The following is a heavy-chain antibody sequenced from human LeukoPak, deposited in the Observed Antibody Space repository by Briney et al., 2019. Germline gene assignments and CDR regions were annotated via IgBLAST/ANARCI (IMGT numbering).Heavy chain of an antibody. Sequence: GGSLRLSCAASGFTFSSYAMSWVRQAPGKGLEWVSVISGSGGSTYYADSVKGRFTISRDNSKNTVHLQMNSLRAEDTAVYYCAKDLYSNHVFYYYGMDVWGQGTTVTVSS. CDR3: AKDLYSNHVFYYYGMDV. CDR2: ISGSGGST. D-gene: IGHD4-11*01. CDR1: GFTFSSYA. V-gene: IGHV3-23*01. J-gene: IGHJ6*02.